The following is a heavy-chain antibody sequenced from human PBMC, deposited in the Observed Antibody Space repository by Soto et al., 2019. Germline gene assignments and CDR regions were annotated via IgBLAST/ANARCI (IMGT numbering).Heavy chain of an antibody. V-gene: IGHV4-4*02. CDR2: IHRDGVT. Sequence: QVHVQESGPGLVKPSETLSLTCAISGGSTSSSDWWTWVRQPPGEGLEWIGEIHRDGVTNYNSSLKSRLTISLDQSRNQFSLSLTSVTAADAAVYFCAGRPEIHPRWGQGILVPVSS. J-gene: IGHJ4*02. CDR3: AGRPEIHPR. D-gene: IGHD1-26*01. CDR1: GGSTSSSDW.